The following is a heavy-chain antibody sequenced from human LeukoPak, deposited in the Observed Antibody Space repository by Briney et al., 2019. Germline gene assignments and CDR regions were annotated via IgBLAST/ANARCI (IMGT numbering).Heavy chain of an antibody. J-gene: IGHJ4*02. V-gene: IGHV4-59*08. Sequence: PSETLSLTCTVSRGSISAYYWSWIRQPPGQGLEWIGYISNSGSTNYNPSLKSRVTISVDTSKNKFSLKLSSVTAADTAVYYCARLNVNTAMATDYWGQGTLVTVSS. CDR2: ISNSGST. CDR1: RGSISAYY. D-gene: IGHD5-18*01. CDR3: ARLNVNTAMATDY.